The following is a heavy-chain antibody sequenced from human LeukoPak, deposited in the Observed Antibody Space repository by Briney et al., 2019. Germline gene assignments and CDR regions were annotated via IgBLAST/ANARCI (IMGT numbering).Heavy chain of an antibody. Sequence: PGGSLRLSCAASGFTFSSYGMHWVRQAPGKGLEWVAFIRYDGSNKYYADSVKGRFTISRDNSKNTLYLQMNSLRAEDTAVYYCARDPSSIDQPAADELLWFGELLGYFDYWGQGTLVTVSS. CDR3: ARDPSSIDQPAADELLWFGELLGYFDY. J-gene: IGHJ4*02. CDR2: IRYDGSNK. CDR1: GFTFSSYG. D-gene: IGHD3-10*01. V-gene: IGHV3-30*02.